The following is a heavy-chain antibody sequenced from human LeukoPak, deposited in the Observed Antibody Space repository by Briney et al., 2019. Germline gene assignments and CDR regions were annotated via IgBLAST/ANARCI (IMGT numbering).Heavy chain of an antibody. V-gene: IGHV4-34*01. CDR3: ARKGMVRGVQP. D-gene: IGHD3-10*01. CDR1: GGSFNGYY. J-gene: IGHJ5*02. CDR2: INHSGST. Sequence: SETLSLTCAVYGGSFNGYYWSWIRQPPGKGLEWIGEINHSGSTNYSPSLKSRVTISVDTSKNQFSLKLSSVTAADTAVYYCARKGMVRGVQPWGQGTLVTVSS.